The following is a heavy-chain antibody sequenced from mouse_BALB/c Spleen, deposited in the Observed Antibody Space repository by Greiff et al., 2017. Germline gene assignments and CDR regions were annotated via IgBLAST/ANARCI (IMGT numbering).Heavy chain of an antibody. CDR3: ARRGYYDYFDY. J-gene: IGHJ2*01. Sequence: EVKLQESGGGLVQPGGSRKLSCAASGFTFSSFGMHWVRQAPEKGLEWVAYISSGSSTIYYADTVKGRFTISRDNPKNTLFLQMTSLRSEDTAMYYCARRGYYDYFDYWGQGTTLTVSS. CDR2: ISSGSSTI. V-gene: IGHV5-17*02. D-gene: IGHD2-3*01. CDR1: GFTFSSFG.